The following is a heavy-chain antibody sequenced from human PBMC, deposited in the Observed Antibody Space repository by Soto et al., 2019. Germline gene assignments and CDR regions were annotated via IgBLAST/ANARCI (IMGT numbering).Heavy chain of an antibody. CDR2: ISSSGSTI. V-gene: IGHV3-48*03. J-gene: IGHJ5*02. D-gene: IGHD3-22*01. CDR3: ARLAHSSGYYDWFER. CDR1: GFTFISYE. Sequence: GGSLRLSCAASGFTFISYEMNWFRQPPGKGLEWVSYISSSGSTIYYADSVKGRFTISRDNAKNSLYLQMNSLRAEDTAVYYCARLAHSSGYYDWFERWGQVTLVTVSS.